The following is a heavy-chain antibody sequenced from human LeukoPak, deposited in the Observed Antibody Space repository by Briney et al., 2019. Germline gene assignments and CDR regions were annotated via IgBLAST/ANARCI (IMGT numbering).Heavy chain of an antibody. CDR3: ARDAGYDSSGSPLDY. CDR2: INHSGST. CDR1: GGSFSGYY. Sequence: SETLSLTCAVYGGSFSGYYWSWIRQPPGKGLEWIGEINHSGSTNYNPSLKSRVTISVDTSKNQFSLKLSSVTAADTAVYYCARDAGYDSSGSPLDYWGQGTPVTVSS. J-gene: IGHJ4*02. V-gene: IGHV4-34*01. D-gene: IGHD3-22*01.